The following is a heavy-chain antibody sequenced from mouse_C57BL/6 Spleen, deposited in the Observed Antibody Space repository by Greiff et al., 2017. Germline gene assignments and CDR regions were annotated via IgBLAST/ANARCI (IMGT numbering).Heavy chain of an antibody. D-gene: IGHD2-5*01. CDR3: RGSNYGYFDV. J-gene: IGHJ1*03. CDR2: IYPGNSDT. Sequence: VQLQQSGTVLARPGASVKMSCKTSGYTFTSYWMHWVKQRPGQGLEWIGAIYPGNSDTSYNPKFKGKAKLPAVTSASTAYMELSSLTNEDSAVYYCRGSNYGYFDVWGTGTTGTVAS. V-gene: IGHV1-5*01. CDR1: GYTFTSYW.